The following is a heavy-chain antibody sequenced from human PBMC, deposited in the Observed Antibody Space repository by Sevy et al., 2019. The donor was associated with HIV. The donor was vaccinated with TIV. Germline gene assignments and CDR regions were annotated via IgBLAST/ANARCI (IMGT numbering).Heavy chain of an antibody. J-gene: IGHJ6*02. Sequence: SETLSLTCAVYGGSFSGYYWSWIRQPPGKGLEWIGEINHSGSTNYNPSLKSLVTISVDTSKNQFSLKLSSVTAADTAEYYCARGQLSSVSQLPGYSSSWSRGPYYYYYGMDVWGQGTTVTVSS. V-gene: IGHV4-34*01. D-gene: IGHD6-13*01. CDR2: INHSGST. CDR3: ARGQLSSVSQLPGYSSSWSRGPYYYYYGMDV. CDR1: GGSFSGYY.